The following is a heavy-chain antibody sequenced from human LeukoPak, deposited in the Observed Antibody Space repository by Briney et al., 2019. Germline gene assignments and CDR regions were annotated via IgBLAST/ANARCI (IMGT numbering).Heavy chain of an antibody. Sequence: GGSLRLSCAASGFTFSIHWMIWVRQAPGKGLEWVAHINPDGRDTYYVDSVKGRFTISRDNAQNSMYLQMNSLRVEDTAVYYCTSWGDTTAEYFQRWGQGTLVTVSS. CDR2: INPDGRDT. CDR3: TSWGDTTAEYFQR. D-gene: IGHD2-21*02. V-gene: IGHV3-7*01. J-gene: IGHJ1*01. CDR1: GFTFSIHW.